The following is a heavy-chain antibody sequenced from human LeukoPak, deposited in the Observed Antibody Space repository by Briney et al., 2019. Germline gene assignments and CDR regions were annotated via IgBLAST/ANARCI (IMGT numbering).Heavy chain of an antibody. CDR3: ARHERIAAAGIYYYGMDV. Sequence: PGESLKISCKGSGYSFTSYWIGWVRQMPGKGLEWMGIIYPGDSDTRYSPSFQGQVTISADKSISTAYLQWSSLKASDTAMYYCARHERIAAAGIYYYGMDVRGQGTTVTVSS. CDR2: IYPGDSDT. D-gene: IGHD6-13*01. J-gene: IGHJ6*02. CDR1: GYSFTSYW. V-gene: IGHV5-51*01.